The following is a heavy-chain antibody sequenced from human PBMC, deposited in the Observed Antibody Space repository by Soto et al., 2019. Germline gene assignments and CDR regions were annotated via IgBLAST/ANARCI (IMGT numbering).Heavy chain of an antibody. J-gene: IGHJ5*02. V-gene: IGHV4-39*01. CDR3: ARNACSGGSCYSRGWFDP. CDR2: IYYSGST. D-gene: IGHD2-15*01. CDR1: GGSISSSSYY. Sequence: PSETLSLTCTVSGGSISSSSYYWGWIRQPPGKGLEWIGSIYYSGSTYYDPSLKSRVTISVDTSKNQFSLNLSSVTAADTAVYYCARNACSGGSCYSRGWFDPWGQGTLVTVSS.